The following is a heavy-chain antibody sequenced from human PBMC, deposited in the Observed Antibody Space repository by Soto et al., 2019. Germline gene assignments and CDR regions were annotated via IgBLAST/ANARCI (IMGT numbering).Heavy chain of an antibody. CDR2: IKDGGVT. CDR3: ARGQEGIVATH. Sequence: QVHLQQWGAGLLKPSETLSLTCAVNGGSLTGYYWSWIRQPPGKGLEWIGEIKDGGVTNYSPSLKRRVTMSADTSKNQFSLKLNSVTAADMAVYYCARGQEGIVATHWDQGTLVTVSS. CDR1: GGSLTGYY. V-gene: IGHV4-34*01. D-gene: IGHD5-12*01. J-gene: IGHJ4*02.